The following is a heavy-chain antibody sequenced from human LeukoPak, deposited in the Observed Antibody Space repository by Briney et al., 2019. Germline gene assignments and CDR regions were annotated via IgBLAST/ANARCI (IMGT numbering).Heavy chain of an antibody. V-gene: IGHV3-48*03. CDR2: ISSSGSTI. J-gene: IGHJ4*02. Sequence: GGSLRLSCAASGFTFSSYEMNWVRQAPGKGLEWVSYISSSGSTIYYADSVKGRFTISRDNGKNSLYLQMNSLRAEDTAVYYCVRDGVRDGLYFDYWGQGTLVTVPS. D-gene: IGHD5-24*01. CDR1: GFTFSSYE. CDR3: VRDGVRDGLYFDY.